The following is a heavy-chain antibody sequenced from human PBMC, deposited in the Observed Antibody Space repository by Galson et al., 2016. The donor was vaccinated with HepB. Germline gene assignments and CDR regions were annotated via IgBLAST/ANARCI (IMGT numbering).Heavy chain of an antibody. Sequence: QSGAEVKQPGEFLKISCKGSGFNFNIYWIAWVRQMAGKGLEWMGIIYPGDSDITYSPSFQGQVIISADKSISTAYLQWRSLKASDTAMYFCARRRGGRGGDFDICGPGKMVTVSS. CDR2: IYPGDSDI. V-gene: IGHV5-51*01. CDR3: ARRRGGRGGDFDI. J-gene: IGHJ3*02. CDR1: GFNFNIYW. D-gene: IGHD3-16*01.